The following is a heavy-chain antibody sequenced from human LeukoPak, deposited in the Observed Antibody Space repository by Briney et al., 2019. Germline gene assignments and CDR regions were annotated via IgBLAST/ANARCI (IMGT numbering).Heavy chain of an antibody. V-gene: IGHV1-69*13. D-gene: IGHD2-15*01. CDR2: IIPIFGTA. Sequence: ASVKVSCKASGGTFSSYAISWVRQAPGQGLEWMGGIIPIFGTANYAQKFQGRVTITADESTSTAYMELSSLRSGDTAVYYCARDGEIVVVVAATHWHYGMDVWGQGTTVTVSS. CDR3: ARDGEIVVVVAATHWHYGMDV. CDR1: GGTFSSYA. J-gene: IGHJ6*02.